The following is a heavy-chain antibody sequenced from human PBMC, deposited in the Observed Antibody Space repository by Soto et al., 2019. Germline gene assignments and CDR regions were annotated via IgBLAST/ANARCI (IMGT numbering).Heavy chain of an antibody. CDR2: ISAYSGNT. Sequence: QVQLVQSGAEVKKPGASVKVSCKASGYTFSSFGLSWVRQAPGQGLEWMGWISAYSGNTDYAQNLQGRVTLTTDTSTPTASLELRSLRSDVSAMYFCARVGADCRITTCFVSWGQGTLVSVPS. V-gene: IGHV1-18*01. CDR1: GYTFSSFG. J-gene: IGHJ4*02. CDR3: ARVGADCRITTCFVS. D-gene: IGHD2-2*01.